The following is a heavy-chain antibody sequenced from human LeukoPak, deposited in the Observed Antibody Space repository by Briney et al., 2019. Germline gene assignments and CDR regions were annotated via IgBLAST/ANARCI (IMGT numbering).Heavy chain of an antibody. V-gene: IGHV3-23*01. CDR1: GFTFSSHA. CDR2: ISGSGGSA. J-gene: IGHJ4*02. CDR3: AKVMGNYDFWSGNFDY. Sequence: GGSLRLSCAASGFTFSSHAMSWVRQAPGKGLEWVSAISGSGGSAYYADSVKGRFTISRDNSKNTLYLQMNSLRAEDTAVYYCAKVMGNYDFWSGNFDYWGQGTLVTVSS. D-gene: IGHD3-3*01.